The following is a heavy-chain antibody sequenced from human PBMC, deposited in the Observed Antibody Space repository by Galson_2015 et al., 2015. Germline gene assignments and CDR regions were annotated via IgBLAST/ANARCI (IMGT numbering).Heavy chain of an antibody. V-gene: IGHV4-34*01. CDR3: ARNLGESSGYEDY. CDR2: ISHIGDT. D-gene: IGHD3-22*01. Sequence: SETLSLTCAVYGGSFSGYYWSWIRQPPGKGLEWIGEISHIGDTTYNPSLKSRVTISVDTSKNQFSLRLTYVTAADTAVYYCARNLGESSGYEDYWGPGTLVTVSS. J-gene: IGHJ4*02. CDR1: GGSFSGYY.